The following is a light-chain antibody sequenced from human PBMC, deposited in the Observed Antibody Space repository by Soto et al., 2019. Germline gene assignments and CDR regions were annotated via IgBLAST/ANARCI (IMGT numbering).Light chain of an antibody. J-gene: IGKJ2*01. V-gene: IGKV1-39*01. CDR2: AAS. CDR3: QQSYSTPV. CDR1: QRISSY. Sequence: DIQMTQSPSSLSASVGDRVTITCRASQRISSYLNWYQQKPGKDPKLLIYAASSLQSGVPSRFSGSGSGTDFTLTISSLHPEDVATCYCQQSYSTPVFGQGTKLEIK.